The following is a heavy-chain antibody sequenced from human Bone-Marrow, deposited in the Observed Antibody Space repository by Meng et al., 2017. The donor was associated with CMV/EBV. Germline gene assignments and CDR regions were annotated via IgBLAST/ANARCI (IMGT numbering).Heavy chain of an antibody. CDR3: ARHETHCSSTSCPGPPYGMDV. J-gene: IGHJ6*02. CDR1: GYSFTSYW. D-gene: IGHD2-2*01. V-gene: IGHV5-51*01. Sequence: GEYLKISCKGSGYSFTSYWIGWVRQMPGKGLEWMGIIYPGDSDTRYSPSFQGQVTISADKSISTAYLQWSSLKASDTAMYYCARHETHCSSTSCPGPPYGMDVWGQGTTVTVSS. CDR2: IYPGDSDT.